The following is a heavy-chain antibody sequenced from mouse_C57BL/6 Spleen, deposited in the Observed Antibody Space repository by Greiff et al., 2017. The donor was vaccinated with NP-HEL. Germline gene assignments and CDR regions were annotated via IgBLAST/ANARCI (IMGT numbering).Heavy chain of an antibody. CDR3: ARNYGSSYGWFAY. CDR2: IYPGDGDT. J-gene: IGHJ3*01. CDR1: GYAFSSYW. Sequence: VKLQESGAELVKPGASVKISCKASGYAFSSYWMNWVKQRPGKGLEWIGQIYPGDGDTNYNGKFKGKATLTADKSSSTAYMQLSSLTSEDSAVYFCARNYGSSYGWFAYWGQGTLVTVSA. D-gene: IGHD1-1*01. V-gene: IGHV1-80*01.